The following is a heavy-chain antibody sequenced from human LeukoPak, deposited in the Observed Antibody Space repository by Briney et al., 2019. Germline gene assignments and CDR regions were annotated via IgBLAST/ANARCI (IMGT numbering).Heavy chain of an antibody. D-gene: IGHD6-19*01. J-gene: IGHJ4*02. CDR1: GFTFSDHA. Sequence: GGSLRLFCGASGFTFSDHAMSWVRQAPGKGLEWVSAIRGTGTTTFYAASVKGRFTISRDNSKNTADLQMNSLRAEDTAVYYCAKVSWLGTLPSYHFDSWGQGAQVTASS. V-gene: IGHV3-23*01. CDR2: IRGTGTTT. CDR3: AKVSWLGTLPSYHFDS.